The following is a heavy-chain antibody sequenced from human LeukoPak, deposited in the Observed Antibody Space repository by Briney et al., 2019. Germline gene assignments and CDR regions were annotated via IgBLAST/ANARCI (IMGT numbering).Heavy chain of an antibody. CDR3: ARDRGGLGSVFDY. CDR2: IYNGGRT. J-gene: IGHJ4*02. Sequence: GGSLRLSCAASGFTVSSNYMRWVRQPPGKGLEWVSVIYNGGRTYYAYSVKGRFTISRDNSKNMVCLQMNSLTAEDTAVYYCARDRGGLGSVFDYWGQGTLVSVSS. V-gene: IGHV3-53*01. D-gene: IGHD3-10*01. CDR1: GFTVSSNY.